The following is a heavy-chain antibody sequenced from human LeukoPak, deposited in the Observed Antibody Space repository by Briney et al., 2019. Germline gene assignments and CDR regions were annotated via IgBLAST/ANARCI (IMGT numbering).Heavy chain of an antibody. CDR2: ISGSGGST. J-gene: IGHJ4*02. D-gene: IGHD3-22*01. CDR1: GFDFSTYA. CDR3: ARDQHYDSSGYYVAYYY. Sequence: PGGSLRLSCAASGFDFSTYAINWVRQAPGKGLEWVSAISGSGGSTYYADSVKGRFTISRDNSKTTLYLQMNSLRAEDTAVYYCARDQHYDSSGYYVAYYYWGQGTLVTVSS. V-gene: IGHV3-23*01.